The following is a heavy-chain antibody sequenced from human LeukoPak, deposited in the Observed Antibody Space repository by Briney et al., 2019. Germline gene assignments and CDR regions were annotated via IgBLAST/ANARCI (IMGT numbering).Heavy chain of an antibody. Sequence: SETLSLTCAVYGGSFSGYYWSWIRQPPGKGLEWIGEINHSGSTNYNPSLKSRVTISVDTSKNQFSLKLRSVTAADTAVYYCARQSGYSSSWFDYWGQGTLVTVSS. J-gene: IGHJ4*02. CDR2: INHSGST. CDR3: ARQSGYSSSWFDY. CDR1: GGSFSGYY. D-gene: IGHD6-13*01. V-gene: IGHV4-34*01.